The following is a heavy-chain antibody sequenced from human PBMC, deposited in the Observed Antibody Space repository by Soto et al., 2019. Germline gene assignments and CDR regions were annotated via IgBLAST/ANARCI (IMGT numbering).Heavy chain of an antibody. V-gene: IGHV3-23*01. D-gene: IGHD3-10*01. J-gene: IGHJ3*02. Sequence: HPGGTLRLSCAASGFTFSSYAMSWVRQAPGKGLEWVSAISGSGGSTYYADSVKGRFTISRDNSKNTLYLQMNSLRAEDTAVYYSAKRPYYYGSGSYYNSYAFDIWGQGTMVTVSS. CDR2: ISGSGGST. CDR3: AKRPYYYGSGSYYNSYAFDI. CDR1: GFTFSSYA.